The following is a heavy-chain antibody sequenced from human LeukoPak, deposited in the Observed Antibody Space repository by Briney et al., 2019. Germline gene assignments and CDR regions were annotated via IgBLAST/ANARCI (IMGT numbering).Heavy chain of an antibody. CDR1: GGSISSGGYY. CDR2: IYYSGST. V-gene: IGHV4-31*03. J-gene: IGHJ4*02. D-gene: IGHD5-24*01. CDR3: ATGIEMATATDY. Sequence: TSQTLSLTCTVSGGSISSGGYYWSWTRQHPGKGLEWIGYIYYSGSTYYNPSLKSRVTISVDTSKNQFSLKLSSVTAADTAVYYCATGIEMATATDYWGQGTLVTVSS.